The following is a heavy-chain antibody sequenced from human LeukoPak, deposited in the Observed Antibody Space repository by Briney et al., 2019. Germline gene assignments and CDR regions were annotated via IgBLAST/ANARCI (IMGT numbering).Heavy chain of an antibody. J-gene: IGHJ6*02. V-gene: IGHV4-4*07. Sequence: SETLSLTCAVSGGSISSYYWSWIRQPAGKGLEWIGRIYTSGSTNYNPSLKSRVTMSVDTSKNQFSLKLSSVTAADTAVYYCARDIRVSSGWGYYYYGMDVWGQGTTVTVSS. D-gene: IGHD6-19*01. CDR1: GGSISSYY. CDR2: IYTSGST. CDR3: ARDIRVSSGWGYYYYGMDV.